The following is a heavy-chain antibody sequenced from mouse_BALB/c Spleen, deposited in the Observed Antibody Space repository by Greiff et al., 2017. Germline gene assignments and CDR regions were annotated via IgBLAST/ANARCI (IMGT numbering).Heavy chain of an antibody. CDR2: INPSNGRT. V-gene: IGHV1S81*02. CDR1: GYTFTSYW. J-gene: IGHJ3*01. CDR3: ARLGGYPFAY. Sequence: LQPGAELVKPGASVKLSCKASGYTFTSYWMHWVKQRPGQGLEWIGEINPSNGRTNYNEKFKSKATLTVDKSSSTAYMQLSSLTSEDSAVYYCARLGGYPFAYWGQGTLVTVSA. D-gene: IGHD2-2*01.